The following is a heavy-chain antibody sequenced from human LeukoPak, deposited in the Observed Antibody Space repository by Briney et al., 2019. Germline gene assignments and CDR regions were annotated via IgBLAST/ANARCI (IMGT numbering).Heavy chain of an antibody. Sequence: PSETLSLTCAVYGGSFSGYYWSWIRQPPGKGLEWIGEINHSGSTNYNPSLKSRVTISVDTSKNQFSLKLTSVTPADTAVYYCARLYGSGSYYNELDYWGPGTLVTVSS. CDR1: GGSFSGYY. V-gene: IGHV4-34*01. J-gene: IGHJ4*02. CDR2: INHSGST. D-gene: IGHD3-10*01. CDR3: ARLYGSGSYYNELDY.